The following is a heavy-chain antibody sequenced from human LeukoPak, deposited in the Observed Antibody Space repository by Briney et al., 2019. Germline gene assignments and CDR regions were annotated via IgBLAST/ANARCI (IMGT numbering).Heavy chain of an antibody. V-gene: IGHV1-18*01. Sequence: ASVKVSCKASGYTFTSYGISWVRQAPGQGLEWMGWTSAYNGNTNYAQKLQGRVTMTTDTSTSTAYMELRSLRSDDTAVYYCARDRKITMVRGVTSNWFDPWGQGTLVTVSS. D-gene: IGHD3-10*01. CDR2: TSAYNGNT. J-gene: IGHJ5*02. CDR3: ARDRKITMVRGVTSNWFDP. CDR1: GYTFTSYG.